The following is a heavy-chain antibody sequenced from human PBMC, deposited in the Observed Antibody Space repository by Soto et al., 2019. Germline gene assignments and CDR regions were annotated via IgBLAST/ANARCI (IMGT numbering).Heavy chain of an antibody. J-gene: IGHJ1*01. D-gene: IGHD2-15*01. V-gene: IGHV1-58*02. CDR3: AADSGGRGDFQH. CDR1: GFTFTSSA. CDR2: IVVGSGNT. Sequence: ASVKVFCKASGFTFTSSAMQWVRQARGQRLEWIGWIVVGSGNTNYAQKFQERVTITRDMSTSTAYMELSSLRSEDTAVYYCAADSGGRGDFQHWGQGTLVTVSS.